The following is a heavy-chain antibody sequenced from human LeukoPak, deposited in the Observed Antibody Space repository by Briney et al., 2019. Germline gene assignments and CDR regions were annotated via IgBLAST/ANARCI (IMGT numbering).Heavy chain of an antibody. Sequence: PSETLSLTCTVSGGSISSDYYFWSWIRQPPGKGLEWIGYIYYIGTTYYNPSLKSRVTISVDTSKNQFSLKLTSVTAADTAVYYCAGSRALAGTKAFDYWGQGTLVTVSS. J-gene: IGHJ4*02. V-gene: IGHV4-30-4*08. CDR1: GGSISSDYYF. D-gene: IGHD6-19*01. CDR3: AGSRALAGTKAFDY. CDR2: IYYIGTT.